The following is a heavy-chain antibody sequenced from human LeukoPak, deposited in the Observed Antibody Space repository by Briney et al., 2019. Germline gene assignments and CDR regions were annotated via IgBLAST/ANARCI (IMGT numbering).Heavy chain of an antibody. CDR1: GGSTSSDCCY. J-gene: IGHJ4*02. CDR3: ARRPRGELDY. D-gene: IGHD3-16*01. CDR2: IYYLGTT. Sequence: SETLSLTCSVSGGSTSSDCCYWAWIRQPTGKGPEWIGSIYYLGTTHYNPSLKSRVTISVDTSRNQFSLKLTSVTAADTAVYFCARRPRGELDYWGQGALVTVSS. V-gene: IGHV4-39*01.